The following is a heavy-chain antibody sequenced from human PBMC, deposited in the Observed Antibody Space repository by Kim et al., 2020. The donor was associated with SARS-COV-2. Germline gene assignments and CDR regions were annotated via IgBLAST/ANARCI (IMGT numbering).Heavy chain of an antibody. CDR3: VRGTNRAALVDFDY. V-gene: IGHV3-23*01. CDR2: FRTSNGQQ. J-gene: IGHJ4*02. Sequence: GGSLRLSCAVSGFTFNNYAMAWVRQAPGKGLEWLSVFRTSNGQQYYADSVKGRFSISRDESKKTVYLQMNSLRVDDTGAYYCVRGTNRAALVDFDYWGQGTLVTVSS. CDR1: GFTFNNYA.